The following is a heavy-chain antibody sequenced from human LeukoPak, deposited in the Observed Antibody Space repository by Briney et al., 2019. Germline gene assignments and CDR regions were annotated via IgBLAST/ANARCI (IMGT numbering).Heavy chain of an antibody. Sequence: SETLSLTCTVSGGSISSGDYYWSWIRQPPGKGLEWIGYIYYSGSTYYNPSLKSRVTISVDTSKNQFSLKLSSVTAADTAVYYCARDHATVKTGAFDIWGQGTMVTVSS. D-gene: IGHD4-17*01. CDR1: GGSISSGDYY. CDR3: ARDHATVKTGAFDI. CDR2: IYYSGST. V-gene: IGHV4-30-4*08. J-gene: IGHJ3*02.